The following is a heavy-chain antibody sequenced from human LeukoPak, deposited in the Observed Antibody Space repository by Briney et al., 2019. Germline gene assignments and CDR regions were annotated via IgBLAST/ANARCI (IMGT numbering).Heavy chain of an antibody. V-gene: IGHV4-4*07. CDR2: IYTSGST. D-gene: IGHD3-10*01. Sequence: SETLSLTCTVSGGSISSYYWSWIRQPAGKGLEWIGRIYTSGSTNYNPSLKSRVTMSVDTSKNQFSLKLSSVTAADTAVYYCARESALRAGSYYYYGMDVWGQGTTVTVSS. CDR3: ARESALRAGSYYYYGMDV. CDR1: GGSISSYY. J-gene: IGHJ6*02.